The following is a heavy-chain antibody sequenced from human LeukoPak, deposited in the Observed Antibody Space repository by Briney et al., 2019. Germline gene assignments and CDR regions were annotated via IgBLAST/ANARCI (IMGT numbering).Heavy chain of an antibody. D-gene: IGHD3-22*01. V-gene: IGHV1-2*02. CDR1: GYTFTGYY. J-gene: IGHJ5*02. CDR3: ARDDRSGYSTSNWFDP. Sequence: ASVKVSCKASGYTFTGYYMHWVRQAPGQGLEWMGWINPNSGGTNYAQKFQGRVTMTRDTSISTAYMELSRLRSDDTAVYYCARDDRSGYSTSNWFDPWGQGTLVTVSS. CDR2: INPNSGGT.